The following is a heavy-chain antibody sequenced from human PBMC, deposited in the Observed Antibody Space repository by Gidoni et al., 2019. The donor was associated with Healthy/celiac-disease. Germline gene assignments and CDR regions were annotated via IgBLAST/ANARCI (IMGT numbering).Heavy chain of an antibody. V-gene: IGHV3-30-3*01. J-gene: IGHJ4*02. Sequence: QVQLVESGGGVVQPGRYLRLSCAASGFTFSSYAMHWVRQAPGKGLEWVAVRSYDGSNKYYADSVKGRFTISRDNSKNTLYLQMNSLRAEDTAVYYCAREWYYYGSGSRGFDYWGQGTLVTVSS. CDR2: RSYDGSNK. CDR3: AREWYYYGSGSRGFDY. CDR1: GFTFSSYA. D-gene: IGHD3-10*01.